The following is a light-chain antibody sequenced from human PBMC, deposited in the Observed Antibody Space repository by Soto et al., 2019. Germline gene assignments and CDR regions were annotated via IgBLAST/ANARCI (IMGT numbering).Light chain of an antibody. J-gene: IGKJ5*01. CDR2: DAS. V-gene: IGKV3-15*01. CDR1: ESVSSD. CDR3: QHYNRWSPIT. Sequence: EIVMTQSPATLSVSPGDTATLSCRASESVSSDLAWYQQKAGQAPRLLIYDASTRATAIPARFSGSGSGTEFTLTISSLQSEDFAVYYCQHYNRWSPITFGPGTRLEIK.